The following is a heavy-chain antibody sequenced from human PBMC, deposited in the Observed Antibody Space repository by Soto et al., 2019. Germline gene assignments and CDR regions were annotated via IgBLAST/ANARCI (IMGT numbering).Heavy chain of an antibody. Sequence: SETLALTSTVSGGTMSGYYWSWVRQPPGKGLEWIGYIYYSGSTNYNPALLSRVTISVDTSKSQFSLKLSSVIAAGTAGYDCGRRGIETSTPALDNSGLGTLVTVSS. CDR1: GGTMSGYY. CDR3: GRRGIETSTPALDN. V-gene: IGHV4-59*01. D-gene: IGHD2-15*01. J-gene: IGHJ4*02. CDR2: IYYSGST.